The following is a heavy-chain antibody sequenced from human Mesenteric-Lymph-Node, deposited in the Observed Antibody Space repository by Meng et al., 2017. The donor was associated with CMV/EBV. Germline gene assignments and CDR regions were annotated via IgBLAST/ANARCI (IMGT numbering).Heavy chain of an antibody. J-gene: IGHJ4*02. D-gene: IGHD2-8*02. CDR1: GGSISSSN. CDR3: ARDHPGTLVGDY. CDR2: ISSSGSYI. V-gene: IGHV3-21*06. Sequence: ETLSLTCVVSGGSISSSNWWSWVRQPPGKGLEWVSSISSSGSYIYYADSVKGRFTISRDNAKNSLYLHMNSLRAEDTAVYYCARDHPGTLVGDYWGQGTLVTVSS.